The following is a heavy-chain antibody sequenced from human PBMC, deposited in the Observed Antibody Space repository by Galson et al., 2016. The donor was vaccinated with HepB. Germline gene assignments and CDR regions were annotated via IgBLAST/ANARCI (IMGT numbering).Heavy chain of an antibody. CDR1: GFSFNTYA. J-gene: IGHJ2*01. CDR2: ISCDGTNK. D-gene: IGHD3-10*01. V-gene: IGHV3-30-3*01. CDR3: ARELDLWFGDSWDGGFFDL. Sequence: SLRLSCAASGFSFNTYAIHWVRQAPGKGLEWVAVISCDGTNKYYANSVKGRFTISRDNSKNTLHLQMSSLRAEDTAVYYCARELDLWFGDSWDGGFFDLWGRGTLVTVSS.